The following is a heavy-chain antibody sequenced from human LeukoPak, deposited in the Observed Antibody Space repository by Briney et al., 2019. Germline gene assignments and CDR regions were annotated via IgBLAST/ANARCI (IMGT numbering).Heavy chain of an antibody. D-gene: IGHD3-3*01. CDR2: INPNSGGT. J-gene: IGHJ4*02. CDR1: GYTFTSYG. V-gene: IGHV1-2*02. CDR3: ARGDYDFWSGYYYYFDY. Sequence: ASVKVSCKASGYTFTSYGISWVRQAPGQGLEWMGWINPNSGGTNYAQKFQGRVTMTRDTSISTAYMELSRLRSDDTAVYYCARGDYDFWSGYYYYFDYWGQGTLVTVSS.